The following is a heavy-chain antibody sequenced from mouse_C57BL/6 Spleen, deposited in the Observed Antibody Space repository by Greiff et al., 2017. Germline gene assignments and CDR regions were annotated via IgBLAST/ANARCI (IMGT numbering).Heavy chain of an antibody. D-gene: IGHD3-3*01. Sequence: EVQLEESERCLSHPGRSMKLSSPVSGFTFRDSYMAWVRQVPEKGLEWVANINYDGSSTYYLDSLKSRFIISRDNAKNILYLQMSSLKSEDTASYFYARDRDSDVHYF. CDR1: GFTFRDSY. CDR3: ARDRDSDVHYF. J-gene: IGHJ2*01. CDR2: INYDGSST. V-gene: IGHV5-16*01.